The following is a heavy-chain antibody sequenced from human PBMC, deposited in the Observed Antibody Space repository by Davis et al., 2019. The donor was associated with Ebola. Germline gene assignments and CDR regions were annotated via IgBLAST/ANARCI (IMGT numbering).Heavy chain of an antibody. CDR1: GFTFSGSA. V-gene: IGHV3-73*01. D-gene: IGHD1-14*01. Sequence: GESLKISCAASGFTFSGSAMHWVRQASGKGPEWVGRIRSKANSYATVYAASVKGRFTISRDDSKNTAYLQMNSLKTEDTAVYYCHAGFDYWGQGTLVTVSS. CDR3: HAGFDY. J-gene: IGHJ4*02. CDR2: IRSKANSYAT.